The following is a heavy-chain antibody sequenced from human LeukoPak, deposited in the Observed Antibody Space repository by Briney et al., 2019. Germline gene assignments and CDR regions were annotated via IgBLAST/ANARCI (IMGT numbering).Heavy chain of an antibody. CDR3: AALLGDGSIDY. Sequence: SQRMSLASTISEDSIVGGGYCCSWIRQHPEKSLEWIGCIYYSGSTCYNPSLKSRVTISEDTSKNQFSLRLSSMTAADTAVYYCAALLGDGSIDYWGQGTLVTVSS. D-gene: IGHD2-21*02. CDR2: IYYSGST. V-gene: IGHV4-31*03. J-gene: IGHJ4*02. CDR1: EDSIVGGGYC.